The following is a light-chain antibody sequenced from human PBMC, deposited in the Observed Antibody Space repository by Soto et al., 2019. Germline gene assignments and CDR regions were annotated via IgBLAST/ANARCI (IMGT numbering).Light chain of an antibody. CDR2: DAS. Sequence: EIVLTQSPATLSLSPGERATLSCRASQSPSGYLAWYQQRPGQAPRLLIYDASSRANGIPARFTGSGSGTVFSLTISSLEPEDFAVYYCQQGSTWPTFGQGTGVDIK. CDR1: QSPSGY. CDR3: QQGSTWPT. V-gene: IGKV3-11*01. J-gene: IGKJ1*01.